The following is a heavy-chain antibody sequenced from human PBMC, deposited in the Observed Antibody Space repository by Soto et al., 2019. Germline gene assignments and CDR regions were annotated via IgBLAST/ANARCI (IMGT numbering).Heavy chain of an antibody. V-gene: IGHV4-61*08. CDR3: ARGPAYIDGWRTFDL. CDR2: TYYNGDT. Sequence: SETLSLTCTVSDDSFRGAEYYWSWIRQPLGKGPEWIGYTYYNGDTKYNPALRSRVTMSEDTSKNQFSLRLSSVTAADTAVYFCARGPAYIDGWRTFDLWGRGILVTVPS. J-gene: IGHJ4*02. CDR1: DDSFRGAEYY. D-gene: IGHD6-19*01.